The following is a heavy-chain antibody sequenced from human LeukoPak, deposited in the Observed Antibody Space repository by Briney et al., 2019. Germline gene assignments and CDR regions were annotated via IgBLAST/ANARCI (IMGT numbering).Heavy chain of an antibody. D-gene: IGHD5-18*01. CDR2: ISTYNANT. V-gene: IGHV1-18*01. Sequence: ASVKVSCKASGYIFTSYGISWVRQAPGQGLEWMGWISTYNANTNYAQKLQGRVTMTTDTSTSTAYMELRSLRSDDTAVYYCARTRGLDTAMAPWGYWGQGTLVTVSS. CDR3: ARTRGLDTAMAPWGY. CDR1: GYIFTSYG. J-gene: IGHJ4*02.